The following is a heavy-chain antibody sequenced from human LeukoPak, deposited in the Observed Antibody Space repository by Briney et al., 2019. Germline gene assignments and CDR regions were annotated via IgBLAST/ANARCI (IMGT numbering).Heavy chain of an antibody. Sequence: GGSLRFSCAASGFTFSSYWMHWVRQAPGKGLVWVSRINSDGSSTSYADSVKGRFTISRDNAKNTLYLQMNSLRAEDTAVYYCAREDTVEMATTYWGQGTLVTVSS. V-gene: IGHV3-74*01. CDR2: INSDGSST. J-gene: IGHJ4*02. D-gene: IGHD5-24*01. CDR1: GFTFSSYW. CDR3: AREDTVEMATTY.